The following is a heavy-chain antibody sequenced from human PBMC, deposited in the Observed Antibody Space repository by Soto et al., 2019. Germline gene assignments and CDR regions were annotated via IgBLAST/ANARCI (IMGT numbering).Heavy chain of an antibody. CDR3: ARQNGDSSYWFDY. J-gene: IGHJ4*02. V-gene: IGHV4-59*08. CDR2: IYYSGST. CDR1: GGSISSYY. D-gene: IGHD4-17*01. Sequence: SETLSLTCTVSGGSISSYYWSWIRQPPGKGLEWIGYIYYSGSTNYNPSLKSRVTISVDTSKNQFSLKLSSVTAADTAVYYCARQNGDSSYWFDYWGQGTLVTVSS.